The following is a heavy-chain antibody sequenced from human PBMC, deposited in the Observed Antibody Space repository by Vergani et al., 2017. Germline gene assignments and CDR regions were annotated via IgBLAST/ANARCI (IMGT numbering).Heavy chain of an antibody. CDR3: APTSYYYDILTGYYRAEYFQH. CDR2: IYWNDDK. J-gene: IGHJ1*01. CDR1: GFSLSTSGVG. V-gene: IGHV2-5*01. Sequence: QITLKESGPTLVKPTQTLTLTCTSSGFSLSTSGVGVGWIRQPPGKALEWLALIYWNDDKRYSPSLKSRLTITKDTSKNQVVLTMTNMDPVDTATYYCAPTSYYYDILTGYYRAEYFQHWGQGTLVTVSS. D-gene: IGHD3-9*01.